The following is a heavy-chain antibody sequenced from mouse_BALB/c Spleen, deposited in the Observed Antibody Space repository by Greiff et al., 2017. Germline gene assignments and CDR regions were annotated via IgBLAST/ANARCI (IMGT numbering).Heavy chain of an antibody. J-gene: IGHJ3*01. Sequence: VQLQQSGAELVRPGASVTLSCKASGYTFTDYEMHWVKQTPVHGLEWIGAIDPETGGTAYNQKFKGKATLTADKSSSTAYMELRSLTSEDSAVYYCTRRKGIPGAYWGQGTLVTVSA. CDR1: GYTFTDYE. CDR2: IDPETGGT. CDR3: TRRKGIPGAY. V-gene: IGHV1-15*01.